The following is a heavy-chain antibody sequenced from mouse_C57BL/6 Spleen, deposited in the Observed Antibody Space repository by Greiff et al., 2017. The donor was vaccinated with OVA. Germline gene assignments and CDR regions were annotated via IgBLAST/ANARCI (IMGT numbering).Heavy chain of an antibody. CDR3: ARRRTGTLYAMDY. V-gene: IGHV14-3*01. Sequence: VQLQQSVAELVRPGASVKLSCTASGFNIKNIYMHCVKQRPEQGLEWIGRIDPANGNTKYAPKFQGKATITADTSSNTAYLQLSSLTSEDTAIYYCARRRTGTLYAMDYWGQGTSVTVSS. D-gene: IGHD4-1*01. CDR1: GFNIKNIY. CDR2: IDPANGNT. J-gene: IGHJ4*01.